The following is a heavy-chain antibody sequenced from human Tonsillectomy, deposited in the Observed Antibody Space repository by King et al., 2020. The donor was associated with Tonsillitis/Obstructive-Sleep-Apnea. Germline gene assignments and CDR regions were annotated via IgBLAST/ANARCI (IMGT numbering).Heavy chain of an antibody. CDR1: GFIFSSYA. Sequence: VQLVESGGGVVQPGRSLRLSCAASGFIFSSYAMHWVRQAPGKGLEWVAVISYDGSNKYYADSVKGRFTISRDNSKNTLYLQMNSLRAEDTAVYYCARELIVVPAAMIDYWGQGTLVTVS. CDR3: ARELIVVPAAMIDY. V-gene: IGHV3-30*01. J-gene: IGHJ4*02. CDR2: ISYDGSNK. D-gene: IGHD2-2*01.